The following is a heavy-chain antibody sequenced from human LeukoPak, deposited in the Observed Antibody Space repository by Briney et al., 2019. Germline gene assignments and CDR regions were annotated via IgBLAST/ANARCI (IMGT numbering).Heavy chain of an antibody. J-gene: IGHJ5*02. Sequence: GASVKVSCKASGYTFTGYYMHWVRQAPGQGLEWMGWINPNSGGTNYAQKFQGRVTMTRDTSISTAYMELSRLRSDDTAVYYCARDLAWSSYYYDSSGPWGQGTLVTVSS. V-gene: IGHV1-2*02. CDR3: ARDLAWSSYYYDSSGP. CDR1: GYTFTGYY. D-gene: IGHD3-22*01. CDR2: INPNSGGT.